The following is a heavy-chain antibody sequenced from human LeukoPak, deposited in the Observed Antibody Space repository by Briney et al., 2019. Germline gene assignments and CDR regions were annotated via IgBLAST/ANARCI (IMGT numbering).Heavy chain of an antibody. CDR3: AGHPLGYCSGGSCYSGVYGMDV. Sequence: ASVKASCKASGYTFTSYGISWVRQAPGQGLEWMGWISAYNGNTNYAQKLQGRVTMTTDTSTSTAYMELRSLRSDDTAVYYCAGHPLGYCSGGSCYSGVYGMDVWGQGTTVTVSS. J-gene: IGHJ6*02. CDR2: ISAYNGNT. V-gene: IGHV1-18*01. CDR1: GYTFTSYG. D-gene: IGHD2-15*01.